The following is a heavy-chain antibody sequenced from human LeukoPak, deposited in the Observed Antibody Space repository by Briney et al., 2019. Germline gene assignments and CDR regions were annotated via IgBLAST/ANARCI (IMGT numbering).Heavy chain of an antibody. CDR1: GFTLSSYG. CDR2: IWYDGSNR. Sequence: PGGSLRLSCAASGFTLSSYGMHWVRQAPGKGLEWVAVIWYDGSNRYYADSVKGRFTISRDNSKNTLYLQMNSLRAEDTAVYYCARWGDYVDTAMGSSVYYYGMDVWGQGTTVTVSS. CDR3: ARWGDYVDTAMGSSVYYYGMDV. D-gene: IGHD5-18*01. J-gene: IGHJ6*02. V-gene: IGHV3-33*01.